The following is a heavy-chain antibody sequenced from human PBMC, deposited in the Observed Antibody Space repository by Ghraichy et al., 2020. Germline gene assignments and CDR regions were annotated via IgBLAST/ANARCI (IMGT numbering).Heavy chain of an antibody. J-gene: IGHJ4*02. Sequence: GSLRLSCAASGFTFSSNWMNWVRQAPGKGLEWVANIKEDGSETYYVDSVKGRFTISRDNAKNSLYLQMTSLRADDTAVYYCTRDLHYTFSSWGQGTLVTVSS. CDR1: GFTFSSNW. V-gene: IGHV3-7*01. CDR3: TRDLHYTFSS. D-gene: IGHD2/OR15-2a*01. CDR2: IKEDGSET.